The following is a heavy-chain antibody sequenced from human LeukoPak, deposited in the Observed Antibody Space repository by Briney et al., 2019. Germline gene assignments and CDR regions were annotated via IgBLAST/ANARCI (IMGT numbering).Heavy chain of an antibody. J-gene: IGHJ4*02. Sequence: ASVKVSCKASGCTFTGYFIHWVRQAPGQGLEWMGWINPNSGDTNYAQKFQGRVSMTRDTSTRTAYLEVSSLRSDDTAVYYCARVWDLRERPFDYWGQGTLVTVSS. V-gene: IGHV1-2*02. D-gene: IGHD3-16*01. CDR2: INPNSGDT. CDR3: ARVWDLRERPFDY. CDR1: GCTFTGYF.